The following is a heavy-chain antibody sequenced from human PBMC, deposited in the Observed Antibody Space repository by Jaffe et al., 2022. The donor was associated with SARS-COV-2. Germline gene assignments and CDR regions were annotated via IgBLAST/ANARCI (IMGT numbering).Heavy chain of an antibody. CDR2: VYYSGST. CDR1: GGSISSTSYY. J-gene: IGHJ5*02. CDR3: ARLFYDSSGYYWFDP. V-gene: IGHV4-39*01. Sequence: QLQLQESGPGLVKPSETLSLTCTVSGGSISSTSYYWGWIRQPPGKGLEWIGSVYYSGSTYDNPSLKSRVSTSVDTSKNQFSLKLSSVTAADTAVYHCARLFYDSSGYYWFDPWGQGTLVTVSS. D-gene: IGHD3-22*01.